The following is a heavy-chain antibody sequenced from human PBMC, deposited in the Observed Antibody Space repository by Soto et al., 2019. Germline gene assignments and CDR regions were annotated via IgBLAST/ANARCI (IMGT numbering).Heavy chain of an antibody. CDR3: ATTVLGYYYGMDV. CDR2: IYHSGST. V-gene: IGHV4-34*01. CDR1: GWSFSGHY. Sequence: PSETLSLTFSVDGWSFSGHYWRWIRQPPGKGLELIGEIYHSGSTNYNPSLKSRVTISVDKSKNQFSLKLSSVTAADTAVYYCATTVLGYYYGMDVWGQGTTVTVSS. J-gene: IGHJ6*02.